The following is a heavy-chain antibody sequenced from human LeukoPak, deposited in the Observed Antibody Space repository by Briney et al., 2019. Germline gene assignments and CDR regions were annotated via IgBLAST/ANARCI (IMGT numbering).Heavy chain of an antibody. J-gene: IGHJ4*02. D-gene: IGHD1-26*01. CDR1: GYTFTSYD. Sequence: ASVKVSCKASGYTFTSYDINWVRQATGQGLEWMGWMNPNSGNTHYAQKLQGRVTMTTDTSTSTAYMEVRSLRSDDTAVYYCAREVGRGFDYWGQGTLVTVSS. CDR3: AREVGRGFDY. CDR2: MNPNSGNT. V-gene: IGHV1-8*01.